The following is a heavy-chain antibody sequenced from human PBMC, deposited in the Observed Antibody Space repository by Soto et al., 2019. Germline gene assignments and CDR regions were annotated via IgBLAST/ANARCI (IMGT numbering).Heavy chain of an antibody. D-gene: IGHD2-15*01. J-gene: IGHJ6*02. CDR1: GFTFSSYV. CDR2: ISYDGNNK. V-gene: IGHV3-30-3*01. Sequence: QVQLVESGGGVVQPGRSLRLSCAASGFTFSSYVMHWVRQAPGKGLEWVAIISYDGNNKYYADSVKGRFTISRDNSKNTLYLPMNSLRAEDTAVYYCARAGCDGGSCCTLVGLRYGMDVWGQGTTVTVSS. CDR3: ARAGCDGGSCCTLVGLRYGMDV.